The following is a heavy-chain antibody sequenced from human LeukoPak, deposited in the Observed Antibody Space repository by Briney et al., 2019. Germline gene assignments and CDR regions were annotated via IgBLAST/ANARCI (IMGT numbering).Heavy chain of an antibody. Sequence: GGSLRLSCAASGFTFSSYGMHWVRQAPGKGLEWVAVIWYDGSSKYYADSVKGRFTISRDNSKNTLYLQMNSLRAEDTAVYYCARDLPSHYDILTGYTYYYYGMDVWGQGTTVTVSS. J-gene: IGHJ6*02. CDR2: IWYDGSSK. CDR1: GFTFSSYG. V-gene: IGHV3-33*01. D-gene: IGHD3-9*01. CDR3: ARDLPSHYDILTGYTYYYYGMDV.